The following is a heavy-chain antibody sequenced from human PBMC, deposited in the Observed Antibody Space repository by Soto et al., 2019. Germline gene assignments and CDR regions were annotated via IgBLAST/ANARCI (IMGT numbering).Heavy chain of an antibody. J-gene: IGHJ4*02. D-gene: IGHD3-10*01. V-gene: IGHV3-48*01. CDR1: GFTFSSYS. Sequence: PGGSLRLSCAASGFTFSSYSMNWVRQAPGKGLEWVSYISIGSSTIYYADSVKGRFTISRDNAKNSLYLQMNGLRAEDTAVYYCARGNYGSGQNYWGQGTLVTVSS. CDR2: ISIGSSTI. CDR3: ARGNYGSGQNY.